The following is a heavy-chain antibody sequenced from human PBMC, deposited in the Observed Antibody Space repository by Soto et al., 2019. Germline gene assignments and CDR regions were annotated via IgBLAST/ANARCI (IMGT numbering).Heavy chain of an antibody. CDR3: ARDFQGYSYGYGAFDI. V-gene: IGHV3-33*01. J-gene: IGHJ3*02. CDR1: GFTFSIYG. CDR2: IWYDGSNK. D-gene: IGHD5-18*01. Sequence: GGSLRLSCAASGFTFSIYGMHWVRHAPGKGLEWVAVIWYDGSNKYYADSVKGRFTISRDNSKNTLYLQMNSLRAEDTAVYYCARDFQGYSYGYGAFDIWGQGTMVTVSS.